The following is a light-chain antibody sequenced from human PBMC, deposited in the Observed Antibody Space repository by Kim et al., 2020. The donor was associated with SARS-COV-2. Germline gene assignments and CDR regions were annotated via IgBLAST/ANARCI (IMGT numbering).Light chain of an antibody. V-gene: IGLV3-19*01. CDR3: NSRDSSGNVV. Sequence: VSLGQTVRNACQGNWLRSYYASWYQQKPGQAPVLVIYGKNNRPSGIPDRFSGSSSGNTASLTITGAQAEDEADYYCNSRDSSGNVVFGGGTQLTVL. CDR1: WLRSYY. CDR2: GKN. J-gene: IGLJ2*01.